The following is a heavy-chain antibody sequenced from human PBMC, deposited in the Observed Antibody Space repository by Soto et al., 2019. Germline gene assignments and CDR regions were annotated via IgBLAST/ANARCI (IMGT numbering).Heavy chain of an antibody. CDR3: ARTYSKYDYYYYYMDV. CDR2: VYNSGST. V-gene: IGHV4-59*01. J-gene: IGHJ6*03. D-gene: IGHD4-4*01. Sequence: PSETLSLTCTVSGGSMRSYYLSWMRQPPGKGLEWIGYVYNSGSTKYNPSFKSRVTISVDTSKNQFSLRLSSVTAADTAMFYCARTYSKYDYYYYYMDVWGKGTTVTVSS. CDR1: GGSMRSYY.